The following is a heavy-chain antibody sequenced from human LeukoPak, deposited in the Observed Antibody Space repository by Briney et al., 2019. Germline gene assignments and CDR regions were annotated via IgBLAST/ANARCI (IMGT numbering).Heavy chain of an antibody. J-gene: IGHJ4*02. Sequence: SETLSLTCTVSGGSMSNYYWSWIRQPPGKGLEWIGYVFYTGSTYKNPSLESRVTISLVTSKNQFSLTLTSVTAADTAVYYCARDSGGYGSGSYSIDYWGQGTLVTVSS. CDR1: GGSMSNYY. D-gene: IGHD3-10*01. CDR3: ARDSGGYGSGSYSIDY. CDR2: VFYTGST. V-gene: IGHV4-59*12.